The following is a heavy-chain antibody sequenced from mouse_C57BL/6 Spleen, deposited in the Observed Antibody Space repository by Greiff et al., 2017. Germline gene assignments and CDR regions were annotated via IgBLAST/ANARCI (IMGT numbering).Heavy chain of an antibody. D-gene: IGHD1-1*01. V-gene: IGHV1-80*01. CDR2: IYPGDGDT. CDR1: GYAFSSYW. J-gene: IGHJ4*01. Sequence: VKLMESGAELVKPGASVKISCKASGYAFSSYWMNWVKQRPGKGLEWIGQIYPGDGDTNYNGKFKGKATLTADKSSSTAYMQLSSLTSEDSAVYFCARSGSSYLYAMDYWGQGTSVTVSS. CDR3: ARSGSSYLYAMDY.